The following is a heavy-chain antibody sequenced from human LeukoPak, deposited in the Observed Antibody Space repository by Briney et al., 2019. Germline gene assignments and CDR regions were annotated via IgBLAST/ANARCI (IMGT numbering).Heavy chain of an antibody. Sequence: ASVKVSCRASGFTLTDYYIHWVRQAPGQGLEWMGWINPNSGNTGYGQSFQGRVTMTRDNSISTAYMELSNLRSEDTAIYYCTRGSSGRRDYWGQGTLVTVSS. V-gene: IGHV1-8*02. J-gene: IGHJ4*02. CDR3: TRGSSGRRDY. CDR2: INPNSGNT. D-gene: IGHD6-19*01. CDR1: GFTLTDYY.